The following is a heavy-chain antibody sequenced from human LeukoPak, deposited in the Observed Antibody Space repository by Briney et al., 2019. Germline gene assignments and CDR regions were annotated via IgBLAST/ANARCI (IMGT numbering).Heavy chain of an antibody. D-gene: IGHD3-9*01. CDR1: GSIFSNFA. V-gene: IGHV3-23*01. CDR2: IRTSGQST. J-gene: IGHJ4*02. CDR3: ARDQSYDILTGGGPSGY. Sequence: GGSLRLSCAASGSIFSNFAMSWVRQAPGKGLEWVSGIRTSGQSTYYADSVKGRYTISRDNSKNTLYLQMNSLRAEDTAVYYCARDQSYDILTGGGPSGYWGQGTLVTVSS.